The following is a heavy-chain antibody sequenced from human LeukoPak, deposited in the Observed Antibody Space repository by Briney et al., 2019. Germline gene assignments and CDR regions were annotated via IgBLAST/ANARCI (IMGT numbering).Heavy chain of an antibody. CDR2: IYTSGST. J-gene: IGHJ6*03. Sequence: SETLSLTCTVSGDSISRGSYSWSWIRQPAGKGLEWIGLIYTSGSTNYNPSLKSRVTMSVDTSKNQFSLKLSSVTAADTAVYYCARGRTRYSYAYDMDVWGKGTTVTVSS. V-gene: IGHV4-61*02. CDR3: ARGRTRYSYAYDMDV. D-gene: IGHD2-2*01. CDR1: GDSISRGSYS.